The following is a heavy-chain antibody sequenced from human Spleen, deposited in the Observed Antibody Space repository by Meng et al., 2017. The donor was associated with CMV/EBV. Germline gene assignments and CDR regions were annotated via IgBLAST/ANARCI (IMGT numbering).Heavy chain of an antibody. CDR3: ARGGHSSSWYLGY. D-gene: IGHD6-13*01. J-gene: IGHJ4*02. CDR2: IYSGGTST. Sequence: GESLKISCEASEFIFSNYAMSWVRRAPGKGLEWVSVIYSGGTSTYYADSVKGRFTASRDNSKKTLYLQMNSLTAADTAIYFCARGGHSSSWYLGYWGQGTLVTVSS. V-gene: IGHV3-23*03. CDR1: EFIFSNYA.